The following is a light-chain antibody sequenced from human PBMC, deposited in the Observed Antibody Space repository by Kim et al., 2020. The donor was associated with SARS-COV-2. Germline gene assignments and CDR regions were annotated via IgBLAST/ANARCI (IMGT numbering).Light chain of an antibody. V-gene: IGKV3D-15*01. CDR2: GAS. Sequence: SPGERATRSCRASQSVNSNLAWYQQKPGQAPRLLIYGASTRATGIPARFSGSGSGTEFTLTISSLQSEDFAVYYCQQYNNWPPLTFGGGTKVDIK. CDR3: QQYNNWPPLT. J-gene: IGKJ4*01. CDR1: QSVNSN.